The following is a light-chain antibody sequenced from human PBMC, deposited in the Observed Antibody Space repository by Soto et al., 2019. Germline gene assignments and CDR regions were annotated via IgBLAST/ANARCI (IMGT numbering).Light chain of an antibody. CDR2: EVT. CDR3: SSYTASGTKA. CDR1: TPAVGGYNN. Sequence: QSVLTQPASVSASPGKPIPTPAMGPTPAVGGYNNVSGSQQDQGKAPTLIIYEVTSRPSGVSDRFSGSKSGNTASLTISGVQAEDEANYYCSSYTASGTKAFGGGTKVTVL. V-gene: IGLV2-14*01. J-gene: IGLJ2*01.